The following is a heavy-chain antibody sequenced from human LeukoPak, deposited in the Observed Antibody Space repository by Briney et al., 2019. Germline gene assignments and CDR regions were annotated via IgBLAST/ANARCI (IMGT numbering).Heavy chain of an antibody. D-gene: IGHD6-13*01. CDR3: AKKGLAVAGTGYYFDY. CDR1: GFTFSTYG. CDR2: ISGSGGGT. J-gene: IGHJ4*02. V-gene: IGHV3-23*01. Sequence: GGSLRLSCAASGFTFSTYGMSWVRQAPGKGLEWVSTISGSGGGTYYADSAQGRFTISRDDSKSTLYLQMNSLRAEDTAVYYCAKKGLAVAGTGYYFDYWGQGTRVTVSS.